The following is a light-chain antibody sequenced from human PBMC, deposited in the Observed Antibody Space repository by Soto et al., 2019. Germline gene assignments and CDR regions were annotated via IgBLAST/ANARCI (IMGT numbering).Light chain of an antibody. CDR3: QQLNGSPWT. CDR1: PAIVSF. J-gene: IGKJ1*01. Sequence: IKLTQSPSSLSASVGDRVTITCRASPAIVSFLAWYQQKPGTAPKLLIYGASTLQSGVPSRFSGSRSGTDYTLTIASLQPEDFATYYCQQLNGSPWTFGQGTKVDIK. V-gene: IGKV1-9*01. CDR2: GAS.